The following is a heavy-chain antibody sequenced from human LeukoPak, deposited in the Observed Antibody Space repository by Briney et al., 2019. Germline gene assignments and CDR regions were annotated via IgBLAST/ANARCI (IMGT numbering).Heavy chain of an antibody. V-gene: IGHV3-23*01. CDR2: ISGSGGST. CDR3: AKGDYGDYDGSFDP. CDR1: GFTFSSYA. J-gene: IGHJ5*02. Sequence: QTGGSLRLSCAASGFTFSSYAMSWVRQAPGKGLEWVSAISGSGGSTYYADSVKGRFTISRDNSKNTLYLQMNSLGAEDTAVYYCAKGDYGDYDGSFDPWGQGTLVTVS. D-gene: IGHD4-17*01.